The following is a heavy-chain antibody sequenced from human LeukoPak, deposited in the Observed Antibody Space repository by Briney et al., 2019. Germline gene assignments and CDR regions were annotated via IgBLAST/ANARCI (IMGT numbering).Heavy chain of an antibody. CDR3: ARDRCSSTSCYWGEDFDY. CDR2: ISSSSSTI. Sequence: GGSLTLSCAASGFTFSSYSMNWVRQAPGKGLEWVSYISSSSSTIYYADSVKGRFTISRDNAKNSLYLQMNSLRAEDTAVYYCARDRCSSTSCYWGEDFDYWGQGTLVTVSS. V-gene: IGHV3-48*01. J-gene: IGHJ4*02. D-gene: IGHD2-2*01. CDR1: GFTFSSYS.